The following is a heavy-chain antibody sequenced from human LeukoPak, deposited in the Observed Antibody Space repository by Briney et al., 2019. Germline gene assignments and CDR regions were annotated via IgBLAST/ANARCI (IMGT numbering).Heavy chain of an antibody. CDR2: IKQDGSEK. V-gene: IGHV3-7*03. CDR1: GFTFGSNW. CDR3: ARDISSGHSDWFDP. Sequence: GGSLRLSCAASGFTFGSNWMSWVRQAPGKGLEWVANIKQDGSEKYYVDSVKGRFTISRDNAKNSLYLQMNSLRAEDTAVYYCARDISSGHSDWFDPWGQGTLVTVSS. D-gene: IGHD6-19*01. J-gene: IGHJ5*02.